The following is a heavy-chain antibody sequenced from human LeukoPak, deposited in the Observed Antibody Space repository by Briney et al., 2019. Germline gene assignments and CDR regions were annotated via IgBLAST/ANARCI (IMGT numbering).Heavy chain of an antibody. J-gene: IGHJ4*02. CDR2: IYYRGNT. Sequence: PSETLSLTCTVSGVSIRSSNSYWGWLRQPPGKGLEWSGRIYYRGNTYYNASLKSQVSISIDTSKNQFSLRLTSVTAADTAVYYSARQTGSRLFILPGGQGTLVTVSS. CDR3: ARQTGSRLFILP. D-gene: IGHD3/OR15-3a*01. V-gene: IGHV4-39*01. CDR1: GVSIRSSNSY.